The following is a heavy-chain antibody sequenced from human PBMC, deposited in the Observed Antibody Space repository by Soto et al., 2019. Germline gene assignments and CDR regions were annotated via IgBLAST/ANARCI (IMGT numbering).Heavy chain of an antibody. CDR3: ARLPGNTNWFDP. V-gene: IGHV5-51*01. Sequence: PGESLKISCRASGYSFTRHWIGWVRQMPGKGLEWVGIINPGDSDTRYSSYFQGQVTNSVENSITTAYLQWTSLRASDTAMYYCARLPGNTNWFDPWGQGTLVTVSS. D-gene: IGHD3-10*01. CDR2: INPGDSDT. CDR1: GYSFTRHW. J-gene: IGHJ5*02.